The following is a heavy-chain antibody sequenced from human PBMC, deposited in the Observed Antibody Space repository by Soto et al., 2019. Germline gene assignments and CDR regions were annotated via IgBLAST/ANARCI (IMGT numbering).Heavy chain of an antibody. Sequence: EVQLLESGGGLVQPGGSLRLSCAASGFTFSSFAMSWVRQAPGKGLEWVLGISTTGTTSSCADSVKGRFTVSRDNTKNTLYLQMSSLRAEDTAVYYCAKDKMGGTYPYYFDYWGQGSVVTVSS. CDR3: AKDKMGGTYPYYFDY. CDR1: GFTFSSFA. D-gene: IGHD1-26*01. CDR2: ISTTGTTS. J-gene: IGHJ4*02. V-gene: IGHV3-23*01.